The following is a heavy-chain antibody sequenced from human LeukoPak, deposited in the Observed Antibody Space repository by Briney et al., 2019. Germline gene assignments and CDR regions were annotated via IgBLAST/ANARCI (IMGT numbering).Heavy chain of an antibody. CDR2: IYYSGST. Sequence: SETLSLTCTVSGGSISSYYWSWIRQPPGKGLAWIGYIYYSGSTNYNPSLKSRVTISVDTSKNQFSLKLSSVTAADTAVYYCASLIVGAATRFDYWGQGTLVTVSS. V-gene: IGHV4-59*08. J-gene: IGHJ4*02. CDR1: GGSISSYY. D-gene: IGHD1-26*01. CDR3: ASLIVGAATRFDY.